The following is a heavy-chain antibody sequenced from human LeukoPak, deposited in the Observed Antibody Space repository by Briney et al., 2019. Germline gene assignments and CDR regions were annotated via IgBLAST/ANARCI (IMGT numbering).Heavy chain of an antibody. Sequence: GGSLRLSCAVSGFTVSSNYMNWVRQAPGKGLEWVSGISDSGSSTYYADSVKGRFTISRDNSKNTLFLQINSLRAEDTAVHYCVKSSDGSTSFDYWGQGTLVTVSS. CDR1: GFTVSSNY. CDR3: VKSSDGSTSFDY. J-gene: IGHJ4*02. V-gene: IGHV3-23*01. D-gene: IGHD2-2*01. CDR2: ISDSGSST.